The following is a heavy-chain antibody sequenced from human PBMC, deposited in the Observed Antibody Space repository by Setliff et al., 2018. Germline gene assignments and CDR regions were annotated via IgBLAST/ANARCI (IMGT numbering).Heavy chain of an antibody. J-gene: IGHJ4*02. CDR2: IYYSGNT. CDR1: GGSISGYY. Sequence: PSETLSLTCTVSGGSISGYYWSWIRQPPGKGLEWIGNIYYSGNTNYSPSLKSRVTISVDTSKNQLSLKLSSVTAADTAVYYCARGGYYDTSGYLNYWGQGTLVTVSS. CDR3: ARGGYYDTSGYLNY. V-gene: IGHV4-59*01. D-gene: IGHD3-22*01.